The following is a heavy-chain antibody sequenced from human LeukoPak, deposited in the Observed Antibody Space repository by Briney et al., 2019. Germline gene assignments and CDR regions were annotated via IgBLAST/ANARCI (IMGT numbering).Heavy chain of an antibody. CDR3: WRGGEQLDGFDP. D-gene: IGHD6-6*01. V-gene: IGHV4-34*01. CDR1: GGSFSGYY. J-gene: IGHJ5*02. Sequence: SETLSLTCAVYGGSFSGYYWSWIRQPPGKGLEWIGEIKHNGSTNYNPSLKRRGTISVDTSKNHFSLKLSTVPAADTAVYYCWRGGEQLDGFDPWGQGTLVAVSS. CDR2: IKHNGST.